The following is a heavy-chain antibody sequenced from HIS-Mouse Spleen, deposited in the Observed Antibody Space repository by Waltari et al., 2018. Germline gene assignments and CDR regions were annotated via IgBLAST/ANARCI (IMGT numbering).Heavy chain of an antibody. Sequence: QLQLQESGPGLVKPSETPSLTCTVPCGSISSSSYYWGWIRQPPGKGLEWIGSIYYSGSTYYNPSLKSRVTISVDTSKNQFSLKLSSVTAADTAVYYCAREIPYSSSWYDWYFDLWGRGTLVTVSS. CDR3: AREIPYSSSWYDWYFDL. CDR2: IYYSGST. V-gene: IGHV4-39*07. CDR1: CGSISSSSYY. D-gene: IGHD6-13*01. J-gene: IGHJ2*01.